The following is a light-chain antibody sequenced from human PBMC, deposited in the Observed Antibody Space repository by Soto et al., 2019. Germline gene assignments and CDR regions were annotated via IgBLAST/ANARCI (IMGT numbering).Light chain of an antibody. Sequence: EVVLTQSPATLSLSPGDTATLSCRASQSVSSYLAWYQQKPGQAPRLLIYDASKTATGIPARFSGSGSETDFTLTISSLEPEDFAVYYCQQRRGWPPSLTFGGGTKVEI. CDR2: DAS. CDR3: QQRRGWPPSLT. CDR1: QSVSSY. V-gene: IGKV3-11*01. J-gene: IGKJ4*01.